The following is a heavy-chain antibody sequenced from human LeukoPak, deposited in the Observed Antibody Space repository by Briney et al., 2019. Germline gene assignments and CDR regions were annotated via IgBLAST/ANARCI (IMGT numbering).Heavy chain of an antibody. CDR1: GYTFTSYG. CDR3: ATGITMVRGVTGTGDY. V-gene: IGHV1-24*01. J-gene: IGHJ4*02. Sequence: ASVKVSCKASGYTFTSYGISWVRQAPGQGLEWMGGFDPEDGEAIYAQKFQGRVTMTEDTSTDTAYMELSSLRSEDTAVYYCATGITMVRGVTGTGDYWGQGTLVTVSS. CDR2: FDPEDGEA. D-gene: IGHD3-10*01.